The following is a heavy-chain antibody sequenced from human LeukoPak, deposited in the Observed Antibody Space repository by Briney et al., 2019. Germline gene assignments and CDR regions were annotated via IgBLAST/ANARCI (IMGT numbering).Heavy chain of an antibody. CDR3: ARDKVGANPFDY. V-gene: IGHV3-11*06. D-gene: IGHD1-26*01. Sequence: GGSLRLSCAASGFTFSDYYMSWIRQAPGKGLEWVSSISSSSSYIYYADSVKGRFTISRDNAKNSLYLQMNSLRAEDTAVYYCARDKVGANPFDYWGQGTLVTVSS. J-gene: IGHJ4*02. CDR1: GFTFSDYY. CDR2: ISSSSSYI.